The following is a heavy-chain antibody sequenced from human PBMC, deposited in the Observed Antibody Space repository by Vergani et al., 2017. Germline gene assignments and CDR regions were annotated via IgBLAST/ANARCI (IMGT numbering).Heavy chain of an antibody. CDR3: ARGRPLAAAGRYYFDY. D-gene: IGHD6-13*01. CDR2: INPNSGGT. Sequence: QVQLVQSGAEVKKPGASVKVSCKASGYTFTGYYMHWVRQAPGQGLEWMGWINPNSGGTNYAQKFQGRVTMTRDTSISTAYMELSRLRSDDTAVYYCARGRPLAAAGRYYFDYWGQGTLVTVSS. J-gene: IGHJ4*02. CDR1: GYTFTGYY. V-gene: IGHV1-2*02.